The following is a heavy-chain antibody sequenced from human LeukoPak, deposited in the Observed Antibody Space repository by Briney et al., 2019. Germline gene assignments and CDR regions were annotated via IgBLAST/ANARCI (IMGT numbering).Heavy chain of an antibody. CDR2: ISWNSGSI. CDR1: GFTFDDYA. Sequence: PGRSLRLSCAASGFTFDDYAMHWVRQAPGKGLEWVSGISWNSGSIGYANSVNGRFTISRDNAKNSLYLQMNSLRAEDTALYYCAKAFRVAVAGQDAFDIWGQGTMVTVSS. D-gene: IGHD6-19*01. CDR3: AKAFRVAVAGQDAFDI. V-gene: IGHV3-9*01. J-gene: IGHJ3*02.